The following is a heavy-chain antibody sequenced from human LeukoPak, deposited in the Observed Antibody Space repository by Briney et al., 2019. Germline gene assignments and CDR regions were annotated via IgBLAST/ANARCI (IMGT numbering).Heavy chain of an antibody. D-gene: IGHD3-22*01. J-gene: IGHJ4*02. CDR2: ISYDGSNK. V-gene: IGHV3-30-3*01. Sequence: GGSPRLSCAASGFTFSSYAMHWVRQAPGKGLEWVAVISYDGSNKYYADSVKGRFTISGDNSKNTLYLQMNSLRAEDTAVYYCARDGLVVVITAPFDYWGQGTLVTVSS. CDR3: ARDGLVVVITAPFDY. CDR1: GFTFSSYA.